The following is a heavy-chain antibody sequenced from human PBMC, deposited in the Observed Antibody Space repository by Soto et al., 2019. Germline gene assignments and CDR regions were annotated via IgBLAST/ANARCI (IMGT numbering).Heavy chain of an antibody. CDR3: AKRPQYGNWFDP. Sequence: EVQLLESGGGLVQPGGFLRLFFAASGFHFSNYSMSWGRQAPGEGLEWVSAISGSGGSTYYADSGKGRFTISKDHSKNTLYLQMNSLRAEDTAVYYCAKRPQYGNWFDPWGQGTLVTVSS. V-gene: IGHV3-23*01. D-gene: IGHD4-17*01. CDR1: GFHFSNYS. J-gene: IGHJ5*02. CDR2: ISGSGGST.